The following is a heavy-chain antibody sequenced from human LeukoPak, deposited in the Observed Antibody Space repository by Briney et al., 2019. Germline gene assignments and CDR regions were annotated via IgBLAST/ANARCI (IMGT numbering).Heavy chain of an antibody. V-gene: IGHV3-53*01. CDR1: GFTVSSNY. CDR2: IYSGGTT. J-gene: IGHJ4*02. D-gene: IGHD6-13*01. Sequence: GGSLRLSCAASGFTVSSNYMSWVRQAPGKGLEWVSVIYSGGTTYYADSVKGRFTISRDNSKNTLYLQMNSLRAEDTAVYYCARSSSWLDFDYWGQGTLVTVSS. CDR3: ARSSSWLDFDY.